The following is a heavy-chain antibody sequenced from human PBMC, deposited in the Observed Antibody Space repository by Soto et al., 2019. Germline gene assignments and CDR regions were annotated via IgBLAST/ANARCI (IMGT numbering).Heavy chain of an antibody. D-gene: IGHD3-3*01. J-gene: IGHJ4*02. CDR2: FDPEDGET. CDR1: GYTLTELS. V-gene: IGHV1-24*01. CDR3: ATVSRYGGITIFGVVSIYFDY. Sequence: ASVKVSCKVSGYTLTELSMHWVRQAPGKGLEWMGGFDPEDGETIYAQKFQGRVTMTEDTSTDTAYMELSSLRSEDTAVYYCATVSRYGGITIFGVVSIYFDYWGQGTLVTVSS.